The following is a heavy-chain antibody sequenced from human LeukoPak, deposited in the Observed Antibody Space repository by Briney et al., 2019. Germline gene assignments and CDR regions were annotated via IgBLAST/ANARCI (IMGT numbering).Heavy chain of an antibody. D-gene: IGHD3-9*01. CDR2: IYYSGST. V-gene: IGHV4-59*01. CDR1: GGSISGYC. Sequence: SETLSLTCTVSGGSISGYCWSWIRQPPGKGLEWIGYIYYSGSTNYNPSLKSRVTISVDTSKNQFSLKLSSVTAADTAVYYCATYDILTGYSSGGFDYWGQGTLITVSS. CDR3: ATYDILTGYSSGGFDY. J-gene: IGHJ4*02.